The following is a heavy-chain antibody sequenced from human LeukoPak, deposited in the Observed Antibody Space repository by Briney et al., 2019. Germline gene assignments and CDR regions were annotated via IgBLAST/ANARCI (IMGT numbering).Heavy chain of an antibody. V-gene: IGHV1-46*01. CDR2: INPSGGST. D-gene: IGHD3-22*01. CDR3: ARAATMIVVVPHFDY. CDR1: GYTFTSYY. Sequence: ASVKVSCKASGYTFTSYYIHWVRQAPGQGLEWMGIINPSGGSTSYAQKFQGRVTMTRDTSTSTVYMELSSLRSEDTAVYYCARAATMIVVVPHFDYWGQGTLDTVSS. J-gene: IGHJ4*02.